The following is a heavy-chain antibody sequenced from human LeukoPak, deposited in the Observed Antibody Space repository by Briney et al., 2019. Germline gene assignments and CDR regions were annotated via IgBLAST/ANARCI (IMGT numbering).Heavy chain of an antibody. Sequence: GGSLRLPCAASGFTFSSYDMHWVRQATGKGLEWVSAIGTAGDTYYPGSVKGRFTISRENAKNSLYLQMNSLRAGDTAVYYCERGRIAVAGNPYFDYWGQGTLVPVSS. CDR1: GFTFSSYD. J-gene: IGHJ4*02. D-gene: IGHD6-19*01. CDR2: IGTAGDT. V-gene: IGHV3-13*01. CDR3: ERGRIAVAGNPYFDY.